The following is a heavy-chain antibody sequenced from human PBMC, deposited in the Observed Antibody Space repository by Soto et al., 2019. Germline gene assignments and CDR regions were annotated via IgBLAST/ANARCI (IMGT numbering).Heavy chain of an antibody. CDR3: ARTLYSYGPRFDY. J-gene: IGHJ4*02. Sequence: IRQHPGKGLEWIGYIYYSGSTYYNPSLKSRVTISVDTSKNQFSLKLSSVTAADTAVYYCARTLYSYGPRFDYWGQGTLVTVSS. CDR2: IYYSGST. D-gene: IGHD5-18*01. V-gene: IGHV4-31*02.